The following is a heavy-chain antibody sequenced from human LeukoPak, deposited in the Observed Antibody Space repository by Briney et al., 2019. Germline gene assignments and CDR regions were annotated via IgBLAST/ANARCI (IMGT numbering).Heavy chain of an antibody. CDR3: ARVGYDSKVYYFDY. CDR2: ISQVGTT. J-gene: IGHJ4*02. V-gene: IGHV4-30-2*01. Sequence: SETLSLTCTVSGGPISSGGYSWSWIRQPPGKGLEWIGYISQVGTTYYNPSLKSRVTILVDRSKNQFSLNLSSVTAADTAMYYCARVGYDSKVYYFDYWGQGTLVTVSS. CDR1: GGPISSGGYS. D-gene: IGHD3-22*01.